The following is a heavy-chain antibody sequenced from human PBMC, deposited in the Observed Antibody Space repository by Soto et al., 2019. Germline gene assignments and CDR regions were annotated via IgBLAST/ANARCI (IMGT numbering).Heavy chain of an antibody. CDR3: ARDRRWLQYSFDY. CDR2: IIPIFGTA. V-gene: IGHV1-69*13. J-gene: IGHJ4*02. D-gene: IGHD5-12*01. Sequence: SAKVSCKASGGTFSSYAISWVRQAPGQGLEWMGGIIPIFGTANYAQKFQGRVTITADESTSTAYMELSSLRSEDTAVYYCARDRRWLQYSFDYWGQGTLVTVSS. CDR1: GGTFSSYA.